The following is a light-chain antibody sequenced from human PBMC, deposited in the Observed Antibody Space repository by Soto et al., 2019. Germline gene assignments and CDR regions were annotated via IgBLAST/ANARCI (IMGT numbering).Light chain of an antibody. J-gene: IGKJ2*01. Sequence: EIVLTQSPATLSLSPGERATLSCRASQRLSSYLAWYQQKPGQAPRLLIYDVSNRATGTPARFSGSASGTEFTLTISSLEREDLAVYYCQLRSNWGYAFGQGTKLEIK. V-gene: IGKV3-11*01. CDR1: QRLSSY. CDR3: QLRSNWGYA. CDR2: DVS.